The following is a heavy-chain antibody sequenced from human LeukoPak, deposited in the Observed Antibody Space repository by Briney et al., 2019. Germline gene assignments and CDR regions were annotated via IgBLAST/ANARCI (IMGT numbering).Heavy chain of an antibody. CDR3: ARFIVVVPAARGHYMDV. J-gene: IGHJ6*03. V-gene: IGHV4-34*01. CDR2: INHSGST. D-gene: IGHD2-2*01. CDR1: GGSVSGYY. Sequence: SETLSLTCAVYGGSVSGYYWSWIRQPPGKGLEWIGEINHSGSTNYNPSLKSRVTISVDTSKNQFSLKLSSVTAADTAVYYCARFIVVVPAARGHYMDVWGKGTTVTISS.